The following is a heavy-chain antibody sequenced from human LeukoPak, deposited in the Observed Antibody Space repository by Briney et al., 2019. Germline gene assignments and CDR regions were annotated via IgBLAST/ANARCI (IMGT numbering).Heavy chain of an antibody. CDR3: ARTYCNGDSCGWFDP. J-gene: IGHJ5*02. CDR2: IYYNGHT. Sequence: SETLSLTCSVSGGSISSGGYYWSWVRQHPGKGLEWIAYIYYNGHTFYNPSLQSRITISIDTSKNQFSLKVTSLTGADTAVYYCARTYCNGDSCGWFDPWGQGTLVTVSS. CDR1: GGSISSGGYY. D-gene: IGHD2-15*01. V-gene: IGHV4-31*03.